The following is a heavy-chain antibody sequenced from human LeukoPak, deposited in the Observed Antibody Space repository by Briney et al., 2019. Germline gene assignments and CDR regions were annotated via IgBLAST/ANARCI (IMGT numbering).Heavy chain of an antibody. CDR1: GGTFSSYA. D-gene: IGHD2-2*01. J-gene: IGHJ6*04. V-gene: IGHV1-69*13. CDR3: ARVDCSSTSCYDYYYYGMDV. Sequence: SVKVSCKASGGTFSSYAISWVRQAPGQGLEWMGGIIPIFGTANYAQKFQGRVTITADESTSTAYMELSSLRSEDTAVYYRARVDCSSTSCYDYYYYGMDVWGKGTTVTVSS. CDR2: IIPIFGTA.